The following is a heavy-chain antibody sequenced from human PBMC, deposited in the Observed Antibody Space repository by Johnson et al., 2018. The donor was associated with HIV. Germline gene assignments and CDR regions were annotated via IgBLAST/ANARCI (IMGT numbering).Heavy chain of an antibody. V-gene: IGHV3-48*03. CDR1: GFAFSTYD. Sequence: VQLVESGGGLVQPGRSLRLSCAASGFAFSTYDMHWVRQAPGKGLEWVSAISSSGGTTYNADSVKGRFTISRNNAKKSLYLQMNSLRVEDTAVYYCARDSTPWGGDYVGYGFDIWGQGTMVIVSS. CDR3: ARDSTPWGGDYVGYGFDI. CDR2: ISSSGGTT. J-gene: IGHJ3*02. D-gene: IGHD4-17*01.